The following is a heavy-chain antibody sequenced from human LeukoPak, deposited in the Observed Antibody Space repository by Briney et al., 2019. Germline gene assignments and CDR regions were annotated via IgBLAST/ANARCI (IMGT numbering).Heavy chain of an antibody. V-gene: IGHV1-69*05. J-gene: IGHJ3*02. CDR3: ARAFGDSRKDDAFDI. CDR2: IIPIFGTA. D-gene: IGHD3-22*01. CDR1: GGTFSSYA. Sequence: SVKVSCKASGGTFSSYAISWVRQAPGQGLEWMGRIIPIFGTANYAQKFQGRVTITTDEPTSTAYMELSSLRSEDTAVYYCARAFGDSRKDDAFDIWGQGTMDTVSS.